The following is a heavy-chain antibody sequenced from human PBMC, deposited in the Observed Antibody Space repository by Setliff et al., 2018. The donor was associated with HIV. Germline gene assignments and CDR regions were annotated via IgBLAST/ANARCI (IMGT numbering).Heavy chain of an antibody. CDR1: GFTFDDYG. Sequence: PGGSLRLSCAASGFTFDDYGMNWVRQVPGKGLEWVSGINWKGGSTGYGDSVRGRFTISRDDAKNSLYLQMNSLRAEDTGLYYCAKAKWLPRNSFYYYMDVWGKGTTVTVSS. J-gene: IGHJ6*03. CDR3: AKAKWLPRNSFYYYMDV. D-gene: IGHD6-19*01. V-gene: IGHV3-20*04. CDR2: INWKGGST.